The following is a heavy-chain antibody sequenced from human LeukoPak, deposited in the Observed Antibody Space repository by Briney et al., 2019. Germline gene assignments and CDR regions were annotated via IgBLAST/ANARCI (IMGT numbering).Heavy chain of an antibody. CDR3: ATSYDHGWLIGS. D-gene: IGHD3-16*01. CDR1: GGSITNDY. CDR2: IHYSGTI. J-gene: IGHJ4*02. V-gene: IGHV4-59*01. Sequence: SETLSLTCTVSGGSITNDYWNWIRQSSGKQLEWIGSIHYSGTINYSPSLKSRITVSLDTSKNQFSLKLSSVTAADTAMYYCATSYDHGWLIGSWGQGTLVTVSS.